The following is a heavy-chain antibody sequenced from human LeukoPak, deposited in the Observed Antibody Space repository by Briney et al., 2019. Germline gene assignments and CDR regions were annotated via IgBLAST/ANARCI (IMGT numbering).Heavy chain of an antibody. V-gene: IGHV1-24*01. CDR1: GYTLTELS. CDR2: FDPEDGEI. J-gene: IGHJ6*03. CDR3: ATDSRPITMVRGVTISYYYYMDV. D-gene: IGHD3-10*01. Sequence: ASVKVSCKVSGYTLTELSMHWVRQAPGKGLEWMGGFDPEDGEIIYAQKFQGRVTMTEDTSTDTAYMELSSLRSEDTAVYYCATDSRPITMVRGVTISYYYYMDVWGKGTTVTVSS.